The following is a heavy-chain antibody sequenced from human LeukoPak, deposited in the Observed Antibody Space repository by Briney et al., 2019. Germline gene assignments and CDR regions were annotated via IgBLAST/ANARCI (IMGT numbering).Heavy chain of an antibody. CDR3: ARGPRVYFDY. CDR2: MSSGGSTI. Sequence: PGGSLRLSCAASGFTVSSSYMSWVRQAPGKGLEWVSYMSSGGSTIYYADSVKGRFTISRDNAKNSLYLQMNSLRAEDTAVYYCARGPRVYFDYWGQGTLVTVSS. J-gene: IGHJ4*02. V-gene: IGHV3-11*04. CDR1: GFTVSSSY.